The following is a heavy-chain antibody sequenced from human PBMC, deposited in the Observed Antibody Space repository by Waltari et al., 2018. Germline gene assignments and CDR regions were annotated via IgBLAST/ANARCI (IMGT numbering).Heavy chain of an antibody. CDR3: ARGGRRVVTPFDY. CDR2: IITFVGTA. J-gene: IGHJ4*02. V-gene: IGHV1-69*01. Sequence: QVQLVQSGAEVKKPGSSVKVSCKASGGTFSSYAISWVRQAHGQGLEGMGGIITFVGTANYAQKFQGRVTITADESTSTAYMELSSLRSEDTAVYYCARGGRRVVTPFDYWGQGTLVTVSS. D-gene: IGHD2-21*02. CDR1: GGTFSSYA.